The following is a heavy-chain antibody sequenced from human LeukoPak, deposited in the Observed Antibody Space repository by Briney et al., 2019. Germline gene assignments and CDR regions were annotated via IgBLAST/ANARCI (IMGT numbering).Heavy chain of an antibody. CDR3: ERGLVTPDY. CDR1: GFTFNIYW. D-gene: IGHD4-11*01. Sequence: AQPGGSLRLSCAASGFTFNIYWMTWVRQAPGPGLEWVANIKEDGSGKYYVDSVKGRFAISRDNAKNSLYLQMNRLRAEDTAVYYCERGLVTPDYWGQGTLVTVSS. J-gene: IGHJ4*02. V-gene: IGHV3-7*01. CDR2: IKEDGSGK.